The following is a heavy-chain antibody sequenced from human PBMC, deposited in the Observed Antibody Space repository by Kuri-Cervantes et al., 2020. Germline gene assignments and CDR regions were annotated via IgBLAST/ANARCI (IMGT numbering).Heavy chain of an antibody. Sequence: SETLSLTCTVSGYSISSGFYWGWIRQPPGKGLEWIGSIYRSGSPSYNPSLKSRVTLSVDTSKNEFSLKLSSVTAADTAVYYCARVRSGYYDRQGFDYWGQGTLVTVSS. CDR2: IYRSGSP. CDR3: ARVRSGYYDRQGFDY. D-gene: IGHD3-22*01. CDR1: GYSISSGFY. J-gene: IGHJ4*02. V-gene: IGHV4-38-2*02.